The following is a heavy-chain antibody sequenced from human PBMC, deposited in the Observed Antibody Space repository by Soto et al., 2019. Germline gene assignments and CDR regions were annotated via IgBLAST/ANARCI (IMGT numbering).Heavy chain of an antibody. V-gene: IGHV2-5*01. CDR2: LYWHDNT. CDR3: ATRVDFAAAYYFLAYFGY. CDR1: GFSLSASGEG. J-gene: IGHJ4*02. D-gene: IGHD3-9*01. Sequence: SGPTLVNPTQTLTLTCTVSGFSLSASGEGVGWIRQPPGKALEWLGVLYWHDNTRYTRYSPSLKNRLAITEDTSKNQVVLTLTNMDPVDTATYFCATRVDFAAAYYFLAYFGYWGRGMLGTVSS.